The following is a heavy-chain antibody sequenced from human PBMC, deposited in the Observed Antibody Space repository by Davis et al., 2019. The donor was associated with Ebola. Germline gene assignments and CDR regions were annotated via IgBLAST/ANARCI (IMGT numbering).Heavy chain of an antibody. V-gene: IGHV1-18*01. D-gene: IGHD4-11*01. CDR2: INSHNGNT. CDR3: ARDQFQDYSNYAQVRFDP. Sequence: AASVKVSCKASGGPFRSYGISWVRQAPGQGLEWMGWINSHNGNTNYAQKLQGRVTMTTDTSTSTAYMELRSLRSDDTAVYYCARDQFQDYSNYAQVRFDPWGQGTLVTVS. J-gene: IGHJ5*02. CDR1: GGPFRSYG.